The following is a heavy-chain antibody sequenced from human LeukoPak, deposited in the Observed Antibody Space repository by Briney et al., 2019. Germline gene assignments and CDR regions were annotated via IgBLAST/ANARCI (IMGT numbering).Heavy chain of an antibody. Sequence: SETLSLTCTVSGGSISSGSYYWSWIRQPAGKGLEWIGRIYTSGSTNYNPSLKSRVTISVDTSKNQFSLKLSSVTAADTAVYYCARLFTSYDILTGYYVRTYYLDYWGQGTLVTVSS. CDR1: GGSISSGSYY. V-gene: IGHV4-61*02. J-gene: IGHJ4*02. D-gene: IGHD3-9*01. CDR3: ARLFTSYDILTGYYVRTYYLDY. CDR2: IYTSGST.